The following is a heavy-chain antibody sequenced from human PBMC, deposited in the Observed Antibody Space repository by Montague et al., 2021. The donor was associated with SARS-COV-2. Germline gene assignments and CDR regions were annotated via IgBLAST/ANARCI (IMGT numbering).Heavy chain of an antibody. D-gene: IGHD3-22*01. J-gene: IGHJ6*02. Sequence: SETLSLTCTVSGGSISNYYWSWIRQPPGRGLEWIGYIYYSGSTDYSPSLKSRVTISLDTSKNQFSLKVTSVTAADTAVYYCARGGGYYSCGLDVWGPGTTVTVSS. CDR2: IYYSGST. CDR3: ARGGGYYSCGLDV. V-gene: IGHV4-59*01. CDR1: GGSISNYY.